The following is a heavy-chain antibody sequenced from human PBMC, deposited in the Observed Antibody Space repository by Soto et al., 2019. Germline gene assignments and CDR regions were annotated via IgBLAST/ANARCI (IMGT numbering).Heavy chain of an antibody. D-gene: IGHD6-6*01. CDR2: INHSGST. V-gene: IGHV4-34*01. J-gene: IGHJ6*02. CDR3: ARGVRRSMGSSYYYYGMDV. Sequence: SETLSLTCAVYGGSFSGYYWSWIRQPPGKGLEWIGEINHSGSTNYNPSLKSRVTISVDTSKNQFSLKLSSVTAADTAVYYCARGVRRSMGSSYYYYGMDVWGQGTTVTVSS. CDR1: GGSFSGYY.